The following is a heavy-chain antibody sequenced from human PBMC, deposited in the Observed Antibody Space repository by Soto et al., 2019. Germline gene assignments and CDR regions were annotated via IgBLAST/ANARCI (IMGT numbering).Heavy chain of an antibody. J-gene: IGHJ4*02. CDR1: VGSPNYYY. CDR3: ARDDRDEYLGNFGY. Sequence: SETLSLTCAISVGSPNYYYWTCIRQPPGKCLEWIGNIDDNGKTNYNPSLKSRVTVAVDTSNNQFSLKVSSVTAADTAVYYCARDDRDEYLGNFGYWGQATLVIVSS. CDR2: IDDNGKT. V-gene: IGHV4-59*12. D-gene: IGHD1-7*01.